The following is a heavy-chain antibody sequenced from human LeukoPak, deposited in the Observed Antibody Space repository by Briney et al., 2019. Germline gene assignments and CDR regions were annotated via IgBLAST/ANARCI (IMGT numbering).Heavy chain of an antibody. J-gene: IGHJ4*02. V-gene: IGHV3-23*01. CDR3: AKGLSGDSGYDY. CDR1: GSTFSSYA. Sequence: GASLRLSCAASGSTFSSYAMSWVRQAPGKGLEWVSAISGSGGSTYYADSVKGRFTISRDNSKNTLYLQMNSLRAEDTAVYYCAKGLSGDSGYDYWGQGTLVTVSS. CDR2: ISGSGGST. D-gene: IGHD3-10*01.